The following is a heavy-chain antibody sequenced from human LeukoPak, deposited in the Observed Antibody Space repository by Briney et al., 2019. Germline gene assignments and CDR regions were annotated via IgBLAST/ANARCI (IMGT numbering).Heavy chain of an antibody. CDR1: GFTFSSYG. V-gene: IGHV3-30*18. Sequence: GGSLRLSCAASGFTFSSYGMHWVRQAPGKGLEWVAVISYDGSNKYYADSVKGRFTISRDNSKNTLYLQMNSLRAEDTAVYYCAKDGYSNSYYYYYYYMDVWGKGTTVTVSS. CDR2: ISYDGSNK. D-gene: IGHD4-11*01. J-gene: IGHJ6*03. CDR3: AKDGYSNSYYYYYYYMDV.